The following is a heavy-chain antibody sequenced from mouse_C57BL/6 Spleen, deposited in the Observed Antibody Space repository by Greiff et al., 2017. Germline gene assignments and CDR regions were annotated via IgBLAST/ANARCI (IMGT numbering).Heavy chain of an antibody. CDR1: GYTFTSYW. D-gene: IGHD3-2*02. J-gene: IGHJ3*01. V-gene: IGHV1-53*01. CDR2: INPSNGGT. Sequence: QVQLQQPGTELVKPGASVKLSCKASGYTFTSYWMHWVKQRPGQGLEWIGNINPSNGGTNYNEKFKSKATLTVDKSSSTAYMPLSSLTSEDSAVFDCARGPVSSGYVDIAYWGQGTLVTVSA. CDR3: ARGPVSSGYVDIAY.